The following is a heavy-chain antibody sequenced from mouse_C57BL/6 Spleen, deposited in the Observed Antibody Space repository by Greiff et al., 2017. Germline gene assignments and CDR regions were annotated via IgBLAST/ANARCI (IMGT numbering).Heavy chain of an antibody. D-gene: IGHD1-1*01. CDR1: GYTFTSYW. J-gene: IGHJ2*01. CDR3: ARYYGSEGHYFDY. Sequence: VQLQQPGAELVKPGASVKLSCKASGYTFTSYWMHWVKQRPGQGLEWIGMIHPNSGSTNYNEKFKSKATLTVDKSSSTAYMQLSSLTSEDSAVYYCARYYGSEGHYFDYWGQGTTLTVSS. V-gene: IGHV1-64*01. CDR2: IHPNSGST.